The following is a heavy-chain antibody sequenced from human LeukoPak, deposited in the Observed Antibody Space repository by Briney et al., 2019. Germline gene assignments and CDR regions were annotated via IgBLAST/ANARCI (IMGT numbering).Heavy chain of an antibody. CDR3: ARAEYDFWSGYYPGVDYYYMDV. V-gene: IGHV1-2*02. CDR1: GYTFTGYY. CDR2: INPNSGGT. Sequence: ASVKVSCKASGYTFTGYYMHWVRQAPGQGLEWMGWINPNSGGTNYAQKFQGRVTMTRDTSISTAYMELSRLRSDGTAVYYCARAEYDFWSGYYPGVDYYYMDVWGKGTTVTVSS. J-gene: IGHJ6*03. D-gene: IGHD3-3*01.